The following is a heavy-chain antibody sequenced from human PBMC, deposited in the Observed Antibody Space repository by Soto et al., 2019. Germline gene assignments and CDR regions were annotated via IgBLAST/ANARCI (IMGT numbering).Heavy chain of an antibody. CDR2: IYYSGTT. J-gene: IGHJ6*02. CDR3: ARGHYYYGMDV. Sequence: SETLSLTCTVSNGSVSSGTYSWSWVRQPPRKGLEWIGYIYYSGTTYYTPSLKSRLTMSMDRANDHASLNLTSVTAADTAVYFCARGHYYYGMDVWGQGITVTVSS. CDR1: NGSVSSGTYS. V-gene: IGHV4-30-2*01.